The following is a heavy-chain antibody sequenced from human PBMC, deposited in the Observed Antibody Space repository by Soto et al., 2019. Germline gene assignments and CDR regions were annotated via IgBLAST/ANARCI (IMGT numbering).Heavy chain of an antibody. CDR3: ARGMTTVTTLDY. CDR1: GGSISSGGYS. D-gene: IGHD4-17*01. Sequence: QLQLQESGSGLVKPSQTLSLTCAVSGGSISSGGYSWSWIRQPPGKGLEWIGYIYHSGSTYYNPSLKSRVTISLARSKTQFSLQLSSVTAAETAVYYCARGMTTVTTLDYWGQGTLVTVSS. J-gene: IGHJ4*02. V-gene: IGHV4-30-2*01. CDR2: IYHSGST.